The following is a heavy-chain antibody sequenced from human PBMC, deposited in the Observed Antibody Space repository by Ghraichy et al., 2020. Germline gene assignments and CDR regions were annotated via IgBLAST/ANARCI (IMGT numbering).Heavy chain of an antibody. CDR1: GFTFSSYA. J-gene: IGHJ2*01. D-gene: IGHD3-16*01. V-gene: IGHV3-23*01. CDR2: ISGSGGST. Sequence: GGSLRLSCAASGFTFSSYAMSWVRQAPGKGLEWVSAISGSGGSTYYADSVKGRFTISRDNSKNTLYLQMNSLRAEDTAIYYCAKLPIAFNWYFDLWGRGTLVTVSS. CDR3: AKLPIAFNWYFDL.